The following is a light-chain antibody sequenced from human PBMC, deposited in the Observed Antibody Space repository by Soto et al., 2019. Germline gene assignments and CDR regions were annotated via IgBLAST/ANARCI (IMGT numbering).Light chain of an antibody. J-gene: IGKJ1*01. CDR2: GAS. CDR1: QAISTY. Sequence: DIQMTQSPSSLSASVGDRVTITCRASQAISTYLAWYQHRPGKVPKLLIYGASTLQSGVPSRFSGRGSGTDFTLTISSLQPEDVATYYCQKYDSAPQTVGQGTKVDIK. CDR3: QKYDSAPQT. V-gene: IGKV1-27*01.